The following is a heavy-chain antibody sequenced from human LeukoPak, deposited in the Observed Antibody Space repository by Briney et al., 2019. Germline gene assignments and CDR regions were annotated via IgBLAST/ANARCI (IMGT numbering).Heavy chain of an antibody. CDR2: ISYDGSNK. D-gene: IGHD3-22*01. CDR3: ARDLLYYDSNGGDY. Sequence: GGSLRLSCAASGFTFSSYGMHWVRQAPGKGLEWVAVISYDGSNKYYADSVKGRFTISRDNAKNSLFLQMNSLRAEDAAVYYCARDLLYYDSNGGDYWGQGTLVTVSS. J-gene: IGHJ4*02. CDR1: GFTFSSYG. V-gene: IGHV3-30*03.